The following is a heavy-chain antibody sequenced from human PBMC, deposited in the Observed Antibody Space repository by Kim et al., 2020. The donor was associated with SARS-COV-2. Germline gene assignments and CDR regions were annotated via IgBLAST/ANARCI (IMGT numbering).Heavy chain of an antibody. J-gene: IGHJ6*02. D-gene: IGHD3-10*01. V-gene: IGHV3-23*01. CDR1: GFTFSSYA. Sequence: GGSLRLSCAASGFTFSSYAMSWVRQAPGKGLEWVSAISDSGGSTYYADSVKGRFTISRDNSKNTLYLQMNSLRAEDTAVYYCAKGMRITRVRGVIIPSQKDYYCGIDVWGQGTPVTVSS. CDR2: ISDSGGST. CDR3: AKGMRITRVRGVIIPSQKDYYCGIDV.